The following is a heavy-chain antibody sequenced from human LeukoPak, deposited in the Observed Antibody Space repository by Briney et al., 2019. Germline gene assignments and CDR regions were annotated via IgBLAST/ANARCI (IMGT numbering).Heavy chain of an antibody. D-gene: IGHD2/OR15-2a*01. CDR3: AKDSPTYYADS. Sequence: PGGSLRLSCAASGFTFSSFGMHWSGRAPARGMEWVSFINYNGRDKYYADSVKGRFTISRDSSKNTLSLQMNSLRAEDTAVYFCAKDSPTYYADSWGQGTLVTVSS. CDR2: INYNGRDK. V-gene: IGHV3-30*02. J-gene: IGHJ4*02. CDR1: GFTFSSFG.